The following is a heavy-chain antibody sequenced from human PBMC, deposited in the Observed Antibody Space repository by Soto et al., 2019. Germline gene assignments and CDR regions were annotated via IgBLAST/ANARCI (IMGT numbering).Heavy chain of an antibody. CDR3: VRRTEGKEGYSY. CDR1: GGTFSTYG. J-gene: IGHJ4*02. Sequence: QVQLVQSGAEVKKPGSSVKVSCQVSGGTFSTYGLGWVRQAPGQGLEWMGAIIPFVGTANYAQKFRDRDTITADRTTTTTYMEVKSLTLEDTAVYYCVRRTEGKEGYSYWGQGTLVSVS. D-gene: IGHD1-26*01. V-gene: IGHV1-69*06. CDR2: IIPFVGTA.